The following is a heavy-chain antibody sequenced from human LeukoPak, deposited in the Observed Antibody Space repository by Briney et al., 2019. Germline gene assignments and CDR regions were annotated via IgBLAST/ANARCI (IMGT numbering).Heavy chain of an antibody. CDR1: DGSFRGYY. CDR3: ARGRRYCGGDCYPPEHYYFDY. J-gene: IGHJ4*02. D-gene: IGHD2-21*02. CDR2: INHSGST. Sequence: SETLSLTCAVYDGSFRGYYWSWIRQPPGKGLAWIGEINHSGSTNYNPSLKSRVTISVDTSKNQFSLRLSSVTAADTPVYYCARGRRYCGGDCYPPEHYYFDYWGQGTLVTVSS. V-gene: IGHV4-34*01.